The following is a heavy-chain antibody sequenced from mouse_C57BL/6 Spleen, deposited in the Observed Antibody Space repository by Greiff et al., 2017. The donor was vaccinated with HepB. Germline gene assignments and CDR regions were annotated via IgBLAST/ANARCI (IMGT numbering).Heavy chain of an antibody. D-gene: IGHD1-1*01. CDR2: VYPYNGGT. CDR1: GFTFTDYY. Sequence: EVQLQESGPVLVKPGPSVKISCKASGFTFTDYYMHWVKQSHGKSLEWIGLVYPYNGGTSYNQKFKGKATLTVDTSSSTAYMELNSLTSEDSAVYYCTRSDYYGSSYWYFDVWGTGTTVTVSS. V-gene: IGHV1-36*01. CDR3: TRSDYYGSSYWYFDV. J-gene: IGHJ1*03.